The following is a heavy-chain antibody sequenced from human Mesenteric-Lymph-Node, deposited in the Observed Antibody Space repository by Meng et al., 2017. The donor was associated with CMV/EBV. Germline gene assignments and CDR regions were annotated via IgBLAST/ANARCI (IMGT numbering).Heavy chain of an antibody. Sequence: SVQVSCKASGFTFTSSAVQWVRQARGQRLEWIGWIVVGSGNTNYAQKFQERVTITRDMSTSTAYMELSSLRSEDTAVYYCAAIPHSSSWPYYFDYWGQGTLVTVSS. D-gene: IGHD6-13*01. V-gene: IGHV1-58*01. J-gene: IGHJ4*02. CDR3: AAIPHSSSWPYYFDY. CDR1: GFTFTSSA. CDR2: IVVGSGNT.